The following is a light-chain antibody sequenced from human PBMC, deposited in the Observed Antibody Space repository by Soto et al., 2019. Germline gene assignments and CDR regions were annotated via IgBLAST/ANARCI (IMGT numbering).Light chain of an antibody. CDR3: QQYYSYPPT. Sequence: DIQMTQSPSTLSAAVGDRVTGTCLASQSITNWLAWYQQKPGKAPKPLIYKASNLESGVPSRFSGSGSGTDFTLTISCLQSEDFATYYCQQYYSYPPTFGGGTKVDIK. CDR2: KAS. J-gene: IGKJ4*01. CDR1: QSITNW. V-gene: IGKV1-5*03.